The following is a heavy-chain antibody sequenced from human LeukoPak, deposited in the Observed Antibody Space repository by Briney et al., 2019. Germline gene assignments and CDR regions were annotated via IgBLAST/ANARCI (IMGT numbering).Heavy chain of an antibody. CDR2: IYYSGST. D-gene: IGHD5-24*01. V-gene: IGHV4-39*01. CDR3: ASYTRWLNGDY. J-gene: IGHJ4*02. Sequence: SETLSLTCTVSGGSISSSSYYWGWIRQPPGKGLEWIGSIYYSGSTYYNPSLKSRVTISVDTSKNQFSLKLSSVAAADTAVYYCASYTRWLNGDYWGQGTLVTVSS. CDR1: GGSISSSSYY.